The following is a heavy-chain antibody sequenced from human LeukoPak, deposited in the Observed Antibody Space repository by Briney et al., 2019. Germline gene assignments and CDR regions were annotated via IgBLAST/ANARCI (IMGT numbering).Heavy chain of an antibody. CDR1: GGSFSGYY. J-gene: IGHJ4*02. V-gene: IGHV4-34*01. D-gene: IGHD1-26*01. Sequence: TSETLSLTCSVNGGSFSGYYWSWIRQPPGKGLEWIGEINHSGNTNYNPSLKSRVTISGDTSKNQFSLKLSSVTAADTAVFYCARENTGSYREFDYWGQGTLVTVSS. CDR2: INHSGNT. CDR3: ARENTGSYREFDY.